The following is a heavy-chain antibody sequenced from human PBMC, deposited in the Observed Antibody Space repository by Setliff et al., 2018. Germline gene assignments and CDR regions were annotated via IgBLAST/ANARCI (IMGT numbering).Heavy chain of an antibody. J-gene: IGHJ6*03. CDR2: YRSGST. CDR1: GDSMSNFF. Sequence: SETLSLTCSVTGDSMSNFFWSWIRQPPGKGLEWIGYYRSGSTNYSPSLKSRVTVSADRSRNQFSLNLNSVTAADTAVYYCARHVGIRGRGYNYYYYYMDVWGKGTTVTVSS. D-gene: IGHD3-10*01. V-gene: IGHV4-4*08. CDR3: ARHVGIRGRGYNYYYYYMDV.